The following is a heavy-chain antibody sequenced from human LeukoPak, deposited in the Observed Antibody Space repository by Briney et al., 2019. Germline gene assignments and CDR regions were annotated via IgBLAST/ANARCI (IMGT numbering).Heavy chain of an antibody. Sequence: ASVKVSCKASGCTFTSYYMHWVRQAPGQGLEWMGIINPSGGSTSYAQKFQGRVTMTRDTSTSTVYMELSSLRSEDTAVYYCARDLVVVPGPIQQSSPLDFWGQGTLVTVSS. J-gene: IGHJ4*02. CDR2: INPSGGST. D-gene: IGHD2-2*01. V-gene: IGHV1-46*01. CDR3: ARDLVVVPGPIQQSSPLDF. CDR1: GCTFTSYY.